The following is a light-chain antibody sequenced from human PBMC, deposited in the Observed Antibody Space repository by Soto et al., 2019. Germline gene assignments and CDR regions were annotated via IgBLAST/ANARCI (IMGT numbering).Light chain of an antibody. CDR1: QSVSIY. Sequence: EIVLTQSPGTLSLSPGDRATLSCMASQSVSIYLAWYQQKPGQAPRLLIYGASSRATGISDRFSGSGSGTDFTLTISRLEPEDFAVYYCQQYGRSPWTFGQGTKVDIK. CDR2: GAS. V-gene: IGKV3-20*01. J-gene: IGKJ1*01. CDR3: QQYGRSPWT.